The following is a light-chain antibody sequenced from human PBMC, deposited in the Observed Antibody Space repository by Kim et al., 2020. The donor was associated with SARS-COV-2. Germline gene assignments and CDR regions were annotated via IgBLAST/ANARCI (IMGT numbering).Light chain of an antibody. J-gene: IGKJ4*01. V-gene: IGKV1-39*01. Sequence: ESGGDRVTITCRASQSSSSYLNWYQQKPGKAPKRLIYAASSLQSGVPSRFSGSGSGTDFTLTISSLRPEDFATYYCQQSYSTPLTFGGGTKVDIK. CDR3: QQSYSTPLT. CDR1: QSSSSY. CDR2: AAS.